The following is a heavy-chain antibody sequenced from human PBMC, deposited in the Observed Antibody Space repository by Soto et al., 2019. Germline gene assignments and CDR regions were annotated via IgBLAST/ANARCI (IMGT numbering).Heavy chain of an antibody. CDR1: DYIFTSYW. CDR3: ARLYCKGDRCYSDDY. Sequence: ESLKISCKGSDYIFTSYWISWVRQMPGKGLEWMGRIDPSDSYIKYSPSFQGHVTISADNSISTAYLQWRSLKASDTAMYYCARLYCKGDRCYSDDYWGQGTQVTVSS. J-gene: IGHJ4*02. CDR2: IDPSDSYI. V-gene: IGHV5-10-1*01. D-gene: IGHD2-15*01.